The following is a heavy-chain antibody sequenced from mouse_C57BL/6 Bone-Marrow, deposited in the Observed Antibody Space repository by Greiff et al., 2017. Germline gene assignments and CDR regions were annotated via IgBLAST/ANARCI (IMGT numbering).Heavy chain of an antibody. D-gene: IGHD2-2*01. CDR2: IYPGSGST. V-gene: IGHV1-55*01. CDR1: GYTFTSYW. Sequence: QVQLKQPGAELVKPGASVKMSCKASGYTFTSYWITWVKQRPGQGLEWIGDIYPGSGSTNYNEKFKSKATLTVDTSSSTAYMQLSCLTSEDSAVYYCAGTYGYDGDYWGQGTTLTVSS. CDR3: AGTYGYDGDY. J-gene: IGHJ2*01.